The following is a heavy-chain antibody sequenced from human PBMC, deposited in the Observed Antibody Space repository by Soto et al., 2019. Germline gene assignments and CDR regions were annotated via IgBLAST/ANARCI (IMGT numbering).Heavy chain of an antibody. V-gene: IGHV4-34*01. J-gene: IGHJ6*03. D-gene: IGHD2-15*01. Sequence: PSETLSLTCAVYGGSFSGYYWSWIRQPPGKGLEWIGEINHSGSTNYNPSLKSRLTISVDTSKNQFSLKLSSVTAADTAVYYCARGHDGLDIVVVVAATPRNRYYMDVWGKGTTVTVSS. CDR3: ARGHDGLDIVVVVAATPRNRYYMDV. CDR2: INHSGST. CDR1: GGSFSGYY.